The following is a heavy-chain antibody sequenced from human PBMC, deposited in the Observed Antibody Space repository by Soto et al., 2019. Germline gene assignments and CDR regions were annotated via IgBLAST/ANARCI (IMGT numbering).Heavy chain of an antibody. CDR3: ARTDIWAY. D-gene: IGHD2-15*01. CDR2: INTHNGHT. J-gene: IGHJ4*02. CDR1: GYNLGAYY. V-gene: IGHV1-18*04. Sequence: ASVKVSCKASGYNLGAYYTYWVRQAPGQRLQWMGWINTHNGHTQYSPRFADRVTMTTDPSTSTAHMELKGLRSDDTAVYYCARTDIWAYWGQGTLVTVSS.